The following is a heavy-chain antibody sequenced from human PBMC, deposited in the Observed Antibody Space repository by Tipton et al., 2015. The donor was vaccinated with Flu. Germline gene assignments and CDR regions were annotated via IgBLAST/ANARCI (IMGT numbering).Heavy chain of an antibody. V-gene: IGHV4-38-2*01. CDR2: VSRTGST. J-gene: IGHJ5*01. CDR3: ARQFVPLYGVVIMARLDS. D-gene: IGHD3-3*01. Sequence: TLSLTCAVSGDSISSDYYWGWIRQFPGKGLEWIGSVSRTGSTNYNPSLKSRVTISIDMSKNQFSLQMKSVTAADTAVYYCARQFVPLYGVVIMARLDSWGQGIQVTVSS. CDR1: GDSISSDYY.